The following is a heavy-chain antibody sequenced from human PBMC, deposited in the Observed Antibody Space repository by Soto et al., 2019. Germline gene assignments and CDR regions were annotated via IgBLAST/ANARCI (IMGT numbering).Heavy chain of an antibody. CDR1: GFTFSSYA. V-gene: IGHV3-30-3*01. CDR3: VRDGNHYDSSGPCFDY. J-gene: IGHJ4*02. D-gene: IGHD3-22*01. CDR2: ISYDGSNK. Sequence: QVQLVESGGGVVQPGRSLRLSCAASGFTFSSYAMHWVRQAPGKGLEWVAVISYDGSNKDYADSVKGRFTISRDNSKNTLYLQMNSLRTEDTAVHYCVRDGNHYDSSGPCFDYWGQGTLVTVSS.